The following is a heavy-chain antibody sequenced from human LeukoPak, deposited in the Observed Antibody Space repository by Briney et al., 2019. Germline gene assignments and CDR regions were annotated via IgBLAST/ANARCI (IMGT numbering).Heavy chain of an antibody. J-gene: IGHJ4*02. CDR2: IRQDGGEK. CDR3: ARDGTAAGLYFDL. Sequence: PGGSLRLSCAVSGFTFRDYWMNWVRQAPGKGLEWVASIRQDGGEKSYVDSVKGRLTISRDNTKHSLYLQMSSLRAEDTGVYYCARDGTAAGLYFDLWGQGTLVTVSS. V-gene: IGHV3-7*01. D-gene: IGHD6-13*01. CDR1: GFTFRDYW.